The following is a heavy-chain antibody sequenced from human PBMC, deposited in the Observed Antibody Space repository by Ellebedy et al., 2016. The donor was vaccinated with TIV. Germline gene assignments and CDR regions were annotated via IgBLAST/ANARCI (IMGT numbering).Heavy chain of an antibody. Sequence: AASVKVSCKASGYTFTNYGISWVRQAPGRGLEWMGWVSAYNGNTNYAQKLQGRVTMTTDTSTSTAYMELRSLRSDDTAVYYCARDRAVAGTCDYWGQGTLVTVSS. J-gene: IGHJ4*02. D-gene: IGHD6-19*01. CDR3: ARDRAVAGTCDY. CDR2: VSAYNGNT. CDR1: GYTFTNYG. V-gene: IGHV1-18*01.